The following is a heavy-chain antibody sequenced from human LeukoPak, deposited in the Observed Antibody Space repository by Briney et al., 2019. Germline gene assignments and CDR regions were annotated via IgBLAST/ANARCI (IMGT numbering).Heavy chain of an antibody. CDR2: ISTSVPT. CDR1: GVSTSSGY. J-gene: IGHJ5*02. V-gene: IGHV4-4*07. D-gene: IGHD3-10*01. Sequence: SETLSLTCTVSGVSTSSGYWSWIRQPAGKGLEWMGRISTSVPTYYNPSLKSRVTMSLDTSENRFSLKVTSVTAADTAVYYCARGYGSGSYSAWGQGTLVIVSS. CDR3: ARGYGSGSYSA.